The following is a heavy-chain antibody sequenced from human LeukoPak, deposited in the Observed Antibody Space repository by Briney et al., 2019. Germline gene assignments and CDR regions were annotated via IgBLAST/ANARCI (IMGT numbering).Heavy chain of an antibody. V-gene: IGHV3-7*01. Sequence: QPGGSLRLSCAASGFTFSSYWMSWVRQAPGKGLEWVANIKQDGSEKYYVDSVKGRFTISRDNAKNSLYLQMNSLRAEDRAVYYCARYDFWSGCYFDYWGQGTLVTVSS. CDR3: ARYDFWSGCYFDY. D-gene: IGHD3-3*01. CDR1: GFTFSSYW. CDR2: IKQDGSEK. J-gene: IGHJ4*02.